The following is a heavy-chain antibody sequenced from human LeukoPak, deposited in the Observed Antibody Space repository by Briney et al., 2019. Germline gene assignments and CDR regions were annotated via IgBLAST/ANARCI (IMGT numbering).Heavy chain of an antibody. Sequence: SETLSLTCNVFDYSISSGYYWGWIRQPPGKGLEWIGSIYYSGSTYYNPSLKSRVTISVDTSKNQFSLKLSSVTAADTAVYYCARDQEAYCSSTSCYEYYYYMDVWGKGTTVTISS. CDR2: IYYSGST. CDR1: DYSISSGYY. CDR3: ARDQEAYCSSTSCYEYYYYMDV. D-gene: IGHD2-2*01. V-gene: IGHV4-38-2*02. J-gene: IGHJ6*03.